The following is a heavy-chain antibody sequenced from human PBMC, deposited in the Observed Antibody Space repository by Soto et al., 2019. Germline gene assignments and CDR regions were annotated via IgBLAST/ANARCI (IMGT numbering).Heavy chain of an antibody. V-gene: IGHV3-23*01. CDR2: SSATGAGT. CDR3: AKDRRAGGNYGFYSDF. D-gene: IGHD1-7*01. CDR1: GFNFSSYG. Sequence: GGSLRLSCAAAGFNFSSYGMTWVRQAPGKGLEWVSFSSATGAGTYYADSVKGRFNISRDNSKNTLYLQMTSLRSDDTAVYYCAKDRRAGGNYGFYSDFWGRGALVTVSS. J-gene: IGHJ4*02.